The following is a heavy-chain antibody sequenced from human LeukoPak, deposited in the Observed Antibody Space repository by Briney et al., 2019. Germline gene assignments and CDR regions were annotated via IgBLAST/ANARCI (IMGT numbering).Heavy chain of an antibody. CDR2: ISHEGSQT. J-gene: IGHJ4*02. Sequence: PGKSLRLSCAASGFSFGSYGIHWVRQAPGKGLEWVAVISHEGSQTYYADSVGGRFTISRDNSKNMVYLQMNSLRAEDTAVYYCARTREQWQVLDYWGQGTLVTASS. CDR3: ARTREQWQVLDY. V-gene: IGHV3-30*03. D-gene: IGHD6-19*01. CDR1: GFSFGSYG.